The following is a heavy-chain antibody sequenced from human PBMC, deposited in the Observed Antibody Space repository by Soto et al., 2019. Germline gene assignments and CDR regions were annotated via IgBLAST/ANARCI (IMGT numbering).Heavy chain of an antibody. CDR2: ISYDGSNK. Sequence: PGGSLRLSCAASGFTFSSYAMHWVRQAPGKGLEWVAVISYDGSNKYYADSVKGRFTISRDNSKNTLYLQMNSLRAEDTAVYYCAREVLGYCSSTSCLGHYYYYGMDVWGQGTTVTVSS. CDR3: AREVLGYCSSTSCLGHYYYYGMDV. J-gene: IGHJ6*02. CDR1: GFTFSSYA. V-gene: IGHV3-30-3*01. D-gene: IGHD2-2*01.